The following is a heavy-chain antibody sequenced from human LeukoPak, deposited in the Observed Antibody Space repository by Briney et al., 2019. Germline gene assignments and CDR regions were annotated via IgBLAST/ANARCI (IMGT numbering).Heavy chain of an antibody. J-gene: IGHJ4*02. CDR3: AQGRGSSSIFDN. D-gene: IGHD3-16*01. Sequence: QPGGSLRLSCAASGFTFSGYTMNWVRQAPGKGLEWVSYISSSGSTIYYADSVKGRFTVSRDNSENTLSLQMNSLRADDTAVYYCAQGRGSSSIFDNWGQGTLVTVSS. V-gene: IGHV3-48*01. CDR1: GFTFSGYT. CDR2: ISSSGSTI.